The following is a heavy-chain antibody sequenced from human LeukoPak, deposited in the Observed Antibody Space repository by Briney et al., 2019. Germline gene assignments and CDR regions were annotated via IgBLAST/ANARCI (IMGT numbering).Heavy chain of an antibody. CDR3: ARRGYSRDETFDI. CDR2: IYYSGST. J-gene: IGHJ3*02. D-gene: IGHD6-13*01. CDR1: CGPIGNSNYY. V-gene: IGHV4-39*01. Sequence: SETLSLTCTASCGPIGNSNYYWGWTRQPPGEGLEWIGTIYYSGSTYYNPSLKSRVTISVHTSKDQFSLKLSSVTAADTAVYYCARRGYSRDETFDIWGQGTVVTVSS.